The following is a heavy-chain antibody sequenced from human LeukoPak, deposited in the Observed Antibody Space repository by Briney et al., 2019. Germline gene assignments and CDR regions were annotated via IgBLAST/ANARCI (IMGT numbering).Heavy chain of an antibody. D-gene: IGHD3-16*02. CDR3: ARSPTFGLVIVP. J-gene: IGHJ5*02. Sequence: PSETLSLPCTVSGGSISRYYASGIRQPPGKGLEWIGYIYYSGSTNYNPSLKSRVTISVDKSKNQFSLKLSSVTAADTAVYYCARSPTFGLVIVPCGQGTLVTVSS. CDR1: GGSISRYY. V-gene: IGHV4-59*12. CDR2: IYYSGST.